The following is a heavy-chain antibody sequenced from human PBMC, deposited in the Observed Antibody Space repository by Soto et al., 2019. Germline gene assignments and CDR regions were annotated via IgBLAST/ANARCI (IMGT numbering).Heavy chain of an antibody. V-gene: IGHV3-74*01. D-gene: IGHD1-26*01. CDR3: ARGGSLNWYFDL. CDR1: GFTFSSYW. CDR2: INSDGSNT. J-gene: IGHJ2*01. Sequence: EVQLVESGGGLVQPGGSLRLSCAASGFTFSSYWMHWVRQAPGKGLVWVSRINSDGSNTNYADSVKGRFTISRDNAKNTLYLQMNILRAEDTAVYYCARGGSLNWYFDLWGRGTLVTVSS.